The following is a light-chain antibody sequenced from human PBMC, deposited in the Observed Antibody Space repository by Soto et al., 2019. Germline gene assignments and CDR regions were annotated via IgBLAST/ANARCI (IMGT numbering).Light chain of an antibody. CDR1: QSLLHSNGYNY. CDR3: MQARQTPPT. Sequence: DIVMTQSPLSLPVTPGEPASISCRSSQSLLHSNGYNYLDWYLQKPGQSPQLLIYLGSNRASGVTDMFSGSGSGTDFTLKISRVEAEDVGVYYCMQARQTPPTFGPGTKVDIK. J-gene: IGKJ3*01. V-gene: IGKV2-28*01. CDR2: LGS.